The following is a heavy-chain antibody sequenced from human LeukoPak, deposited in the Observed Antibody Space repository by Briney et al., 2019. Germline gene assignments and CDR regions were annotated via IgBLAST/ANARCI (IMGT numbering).Heavy chain of an antibody. CDR2: INPKNGGT. CDR3: ATKKTPLYCGGDCYSGLGWFDP. D-gene: IGHD2-21*02. V-gene: IGHV1-2*02. Sequence: SVKVSCKASGYTFTGYHIHWVRQAPGQGLEWMGWINPKNGGTMYAQKFQGRVTMTRDTSISTAYMELSSLRSDDTAVYYCATKKTPLYCGGDCYSGLGWFDPWGQGTLITVSS. J-gene: IGHJ5*02. CDR1: GYTFTGYH.